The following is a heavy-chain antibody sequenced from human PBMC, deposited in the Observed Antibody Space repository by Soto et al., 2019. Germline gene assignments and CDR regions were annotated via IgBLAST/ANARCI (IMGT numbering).Heavy chain of an antibody. D-gene: IGHD2-15*01. J-gene: IGHJ6*04. CDR1: GYTFTSYG. CDR3: ARYEGVVAAKVYYYGREV. V-gene: IGHV1-18*01. Sequence: ASVKVSCKASGYTFTSYGISWVRQAPGQGLEWMGWISAYNGNTNYAQKLQGRVTMTTDTSTSTAYVELRSLRSDDTAVYYCARYEGVVAAKVYYYGREVGGKGTRVTVPS. CDR2: ISAYNGNT.